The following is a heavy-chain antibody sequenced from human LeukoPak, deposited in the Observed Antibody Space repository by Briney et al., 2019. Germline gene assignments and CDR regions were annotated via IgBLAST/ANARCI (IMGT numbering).Heavy chain of an antibody. Sequence: ASVKVSCKASGGTFSSYAISWVRQAPGQGLEWMGGIIPISGTANYAQKFQGRVTITADESTSTAYMELSSLRSEDTAVYYCARDGGSYFSIPFDYWGQGTLVTVSS. D-gene: IGHD1-26*01. CDR2: IIPISGTA. CDR3: ARDGGSYFSIPFDY. V-gene: IGHV1-69*13. CDR1: GGTFSSYA. J-gene: IGHJ4*02.